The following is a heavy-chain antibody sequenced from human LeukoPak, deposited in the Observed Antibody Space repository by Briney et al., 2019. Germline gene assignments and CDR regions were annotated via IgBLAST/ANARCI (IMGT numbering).Heavy chain of an antibody. Sequence: GGSLRLSCAASGFTFSTYAMTWVRQAPGKGLEWVSAISGSGGYTYYADSVKGRFTIYRDNSKNTLYLQMNSLRAEDTAVYYCAKPLVTMVRGVISNYFYYMDVWGKGTTVTVSS. CDR1: GFTFSTYA. D-gene: IGHD3-10*01. V-gene: IGHV3-23*01. CDR3: AKPLVTMVRGVISNYFYYMDV. CDR2: ISGSGGYT. J-gene: IGHJ6*03.